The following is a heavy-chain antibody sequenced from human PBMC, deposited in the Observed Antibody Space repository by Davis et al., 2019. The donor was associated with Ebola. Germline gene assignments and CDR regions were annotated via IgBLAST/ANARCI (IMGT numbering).Heavy chain of an antibody. D-gene: IGHD3-3*01. CDR3: ARCLTYYDFWSGYYTPYYMDV. V-gene: IGHV1-69*13. J-gene: IGHJ6*03. Sequence: SVKVSCKASGGTFSSYAISWVRQAPGQGLEWMGGIIPIFGTANYAQKFQGRVTITADESTSTAYMELSSLRSEDTAVYYCARCLTYYDFWSGYYTPYYMDVWGKGTTVTVSS. CDR2: IIPIFGTA. CDR1: GGTFSSYA.